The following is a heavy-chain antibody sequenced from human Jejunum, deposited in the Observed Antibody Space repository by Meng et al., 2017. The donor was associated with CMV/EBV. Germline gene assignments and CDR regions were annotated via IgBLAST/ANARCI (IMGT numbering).Heavy chain of an antibody. CDR1: TFSSNW. V-gene: IGHV3-74*01. J-gene: IGHJ4*02. Sequence: TFSSNWMHWVRQPPGKGLVWVSRISGDGSVTNYADSVKGRFIISRDNTRNTLYLQMSGLRAEDTAVYYCARTPLYCSSASCYTFDYWGQGTLVTVSS. D-gene: IGHD2-2*01. CDR2: ISGDGSVT. CDR3: ARTPLYCSSASCYTFDY.